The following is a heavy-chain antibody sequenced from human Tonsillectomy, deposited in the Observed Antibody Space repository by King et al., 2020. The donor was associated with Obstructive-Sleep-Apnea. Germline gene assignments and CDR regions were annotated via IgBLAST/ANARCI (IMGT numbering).Heavy chain of an antibody. CDR2: IEQDGREK. J-gene: IGHJ3*02. CDR3: ARVVLAAFDI. CDR1: GFTFTSYW. V-gene: IGHV3-7*01. Sequence: VQLVESGGGLVQPGGSLRLSCAASGFTFTSYWMTWVRQAPGKGLEWVANIEQDGREKYYVDSVKGRFTISRDNAKNSVDLQMHSLRGEDTAVYYCARVVLAAFDIWGQGTVVTVSS.